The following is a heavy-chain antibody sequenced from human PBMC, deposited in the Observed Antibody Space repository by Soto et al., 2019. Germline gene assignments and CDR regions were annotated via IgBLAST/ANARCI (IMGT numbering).Heavy chain of an antibody. CDR3: AKDSWAIFGVPAGEYYAMDV. CDR1: GFTFENYA. V-gene: IGHV3-23*01. Sequence: LRXSCVASGFTFENYAMSWVRQAPGKGLEWVSAISGSGGTTYYSDSVKGRFTISGDNSKNTVYLQMNDLRVEDAAEYFCAKDSWAIFGVPAGEYYAMDVWGQGTTVTVSS. CDR2: ISGSGGTT. J-gene: IGHJ6*02. D-gene: IGHD3-3*01.